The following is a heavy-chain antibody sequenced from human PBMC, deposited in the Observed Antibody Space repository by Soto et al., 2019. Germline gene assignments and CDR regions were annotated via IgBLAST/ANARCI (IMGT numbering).Heavy chain of an antibody. CDR3: ARVTLYCERSSCHPDAYDI. V-gene: IGHV4-30-4*01. D-gene: IGHD6-13*01. CDR2: IYYTGIP. Sequence: LSLTCAFSGGSISSGDYYWSWIRQPPGKGLEWIGYIYYTGIPYYNPSLKRRVSISKDTSQNQFSLNLTSVTAADTAVYYCARVTLYCERSSCHPDAYDIWGQGTKVTVSS. J-gene: IGHJ3*02. CDR1: GGSISSGDYY.